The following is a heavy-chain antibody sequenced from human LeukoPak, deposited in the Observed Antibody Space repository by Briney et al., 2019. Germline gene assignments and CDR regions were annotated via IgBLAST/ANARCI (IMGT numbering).Heavy chain of an antibody. Sequence: SETLSLTCTVSGDSINSGAYYWSWIRQHLEKGLEWIGNIYYSGSTYYNPSLKSRVTISVDTSTNQFSLKLSPVTAAETAVYYCARRGEYYYGSGRGTYWFDPWGQGTLVTVSS. V-gene: IGHV4-31*03. CDR1: GDSINSGAYY. D-gene: IGHD3-10*01. CDR2: IYYSGST. CDR3: ARRGEYYYGSGRGTYWFDP. J-gene: IGHJ5*02.